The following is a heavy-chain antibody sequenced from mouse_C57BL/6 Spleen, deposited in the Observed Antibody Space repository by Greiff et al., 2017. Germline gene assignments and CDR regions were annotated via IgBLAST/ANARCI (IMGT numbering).Heavy chain of an antibody. Sequence: EVQLQQSVAELVRPGASVKFSCTASGFTINNTYLHWVHQSPEQGLEWFGRIVPANGNTKYAPKFPGKATITADTSSNTAYLQLSSLTSEDTAIYYCAREGYGSSSWYFDVWGTGTTVTVSS. J-gene: IGHJ1*03. CDR1: GFTINNTY. CDR2: IVPANGNT. CDR3: AREGYGSSSWYFDV. V-gene: IGHV14-3*01. D-gene: IGHD1-1*01.